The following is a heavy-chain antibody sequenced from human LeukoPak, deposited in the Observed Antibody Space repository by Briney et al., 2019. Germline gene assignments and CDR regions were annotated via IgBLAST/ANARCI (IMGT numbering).Heavy chain of an antibody. CDR1: GFTFSSYS. D-gene: IGHD3-22*01. CDR3: AKDPGPDSSGYSGY. J-gene: IGHJ4*02. Sequence: SGGSLRLSCAASGFTFSSYSMNWVRQAPGKGLVWVSHINSDGSGTSYADSVKGRFTISRDNAKNTLYLQMNSLRGEDTAVYYCAKDPGPDSSGYSGYWGQGTLVTVSS. CDR2: INSDGSGT. V-gene: IGHV3-74*01.